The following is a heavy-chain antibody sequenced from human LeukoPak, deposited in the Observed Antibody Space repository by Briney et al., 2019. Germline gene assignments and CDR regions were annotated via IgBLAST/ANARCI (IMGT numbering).Heavy chain of an antibody. CDR2: ISYDGSNK. CDR1: GFTLSSYG. CDR3: AKDQGRDTAMVGTNTNQDY. D-gene: IGHD5-18*01. Sequence: GGSLRLSCAASGFTLSSYGMHWVRQAPGKGLEWVAVISYDGSNKYYADSVKGRFTISRDNSKNTLYLQMNSLRAEDTAVYYCAKDQGRDTAMVGTNTNQDYWGQGTLVTVSS. J-gene: IGHJ4*02. V-gene: IGHV3-30*18.